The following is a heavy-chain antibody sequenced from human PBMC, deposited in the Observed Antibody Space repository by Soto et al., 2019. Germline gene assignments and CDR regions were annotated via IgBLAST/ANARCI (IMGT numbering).Heavy chain of an antibody. CDR2: IHPGGVNI. CDR1: GYSFTSHY. J-gene: IGHJ6*02. D-gene: IGHD3-10*01. V-gene: IGHV1-46*01. CDR3: ARPLITMVRGAPKGDDYYYGMDV. Sequence: GASVKVSCKGIGYSFTSHYMHWVRQAPGQGLEWMGTIHPGGVNIAYAQKFQGRVTITADKSTSTVYMELSSLRSEDTAVYYCARPLITMVRGAPKGDDYYYGMDVWGQGTTVTVSS.